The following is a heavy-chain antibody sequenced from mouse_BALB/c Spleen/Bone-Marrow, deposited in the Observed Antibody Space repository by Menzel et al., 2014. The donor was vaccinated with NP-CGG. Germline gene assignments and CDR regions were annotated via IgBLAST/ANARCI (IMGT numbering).Heavy chain of an antibody. CDR1: GFNIKDTY. CDR2: IDPANGNT. CDR3: VGWEDY. D-gene: IGHD4-1*01. V-gene: IGHV14-3*02. J-gene: IGHJ2*01. Sequence: VQLKESGAELVKPGASVKLSCTASGFNIKDTYMHWVKQRPDQGLEWIGRIDPANGNTKYNPKFQGKATITSDTSSNTAYLQLSSLTSGDTAVHYCVGWEDYWGQGTTLTVSS.